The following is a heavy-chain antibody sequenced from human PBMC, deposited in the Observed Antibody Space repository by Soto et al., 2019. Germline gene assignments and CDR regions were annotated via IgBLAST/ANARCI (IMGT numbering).Heavy chain of an antibody. J-gene: IGHJ1*01. Sequence: SETLALTCTVSGVSVGTFFWSWIRQTPGGGLEWIGEINHSGGTNYNPSLKSRLTISVDTSKNQLSLKLSSVTAADTAIYYCARAYYSDTGGYLNYFLHRGHGTLVTVAS. V-gene: IGHV4-34*01. CDR3: ARAYYSDTGGYLNYFLH. CDR2: INHSGGT. D-gene: IGHD3-22*01. CDR1: GVSVGTFF.